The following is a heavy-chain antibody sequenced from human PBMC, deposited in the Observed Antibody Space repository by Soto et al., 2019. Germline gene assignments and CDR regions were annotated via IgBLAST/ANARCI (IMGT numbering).Heavy chain of an antibody. J-gene: IGHJ3*02. D-gene: IGHD3-10*01. V-gene: IGHV3-33*01. Sequence: QVQLVESGGGVVQPGRSLRLSCAASGFIFRNYGMHWVRQAPGKGLEWVAVIWHDDGDKFYADSVKGRFTISRDTSKNTLALQMNSLRAEDTAVYYCARERAMVRGVIGGFDIWGQGTRVTVSS. CDR1: GFIFRNYG. CDR3: ARERAMVRGVIGGFDI. CDR2: IWHDDGDK.